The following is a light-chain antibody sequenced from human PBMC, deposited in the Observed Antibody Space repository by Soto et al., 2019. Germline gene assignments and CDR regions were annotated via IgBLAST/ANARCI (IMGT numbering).Light chain of an antibody. Sequence: DIQMTQSPSSLSASVGDRVTITCRASQSISGYLNWDQQKPGKAPKLLIYAASSLQSGVPSRFSGSGSGTDFPLTISSLQPEDFATYYCQQSDSTPLTFGQGTKVEIK. CDR1: QSISGY. CDR3: QQSDSTPLT. CDR2: AAS. J-gene: IGKJ1*01. V-gene: IGKV1-39*01.